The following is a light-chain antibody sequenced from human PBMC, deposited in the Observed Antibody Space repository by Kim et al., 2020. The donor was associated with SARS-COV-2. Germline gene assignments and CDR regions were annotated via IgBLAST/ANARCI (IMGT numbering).Light chain of an antibody. V-gene: IGKV1-39*01. CDR3: QQTYISPFT. CDR2: AAS. Sequence: ASVGDRVTITCRTRQNINSHLNWYHQKPGRAPKLLIYAASTLQGGVPSRFSGSGSETDFTLTISSLQPEDFAPYFCQQTYISPFTFGPGTKVDIK. J-gene: IGKJ3*01. CDR1: QNINSH.